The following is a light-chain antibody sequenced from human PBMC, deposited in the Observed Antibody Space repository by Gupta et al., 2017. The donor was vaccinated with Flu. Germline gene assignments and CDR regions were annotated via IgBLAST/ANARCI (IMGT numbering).Light chain of an antibody. V-gene: IGKV3-20*01. CDR1: QSVSSSY. CDR2: GAS. Sequence: EIVLTQSPGTLSLSPGERATLSCRASQSVSSSYLAWYQQKPGQAPRLLIYGASSRATGIPDRFSGSRSGTDFTLTISRLEPEDFAVYYCQQYGSSQTFGQGTKLEIK. CDR3: QQYGSSQT. J-gene: IGKJ2*01.